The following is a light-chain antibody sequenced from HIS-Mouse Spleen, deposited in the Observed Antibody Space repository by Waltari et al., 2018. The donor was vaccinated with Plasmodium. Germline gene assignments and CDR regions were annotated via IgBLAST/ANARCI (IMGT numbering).Light chain of an antibody. Sequence: SYELTQPLSVSVALGQTARITCGGNNIGSKNVHWYQQKPGQAPVLVIYRDSNRPSGIPERFSGSNSGNTATLTLSRAQAGDEADYYCQVWDSSTANVVFGGGTKLTVL. CDR3: QVWDSSTANVV. J-gene: IGLJ2*01. V-gene: IGLV3-9*01. CDR2: RDS. CDR1: NIGSKN.